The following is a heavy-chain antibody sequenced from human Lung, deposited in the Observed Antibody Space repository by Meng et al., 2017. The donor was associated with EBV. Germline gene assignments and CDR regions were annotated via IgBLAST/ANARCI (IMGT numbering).Heavy chain of an antibody. J-gene: IGHJ5*02. V-gene: IGHV1-46*02. CDR3: ARVSIGGSYRFDP. Sequence: TFNTSLLHWVRQVPVQWIGCMDDSSPRGGSSISAQRFQSRVTMTSDTSTTTVYMDLSSLRSEDTAVYYCARVSIGGSYRFDPWGQGTLVTVSS. CDR1: TFNTSL. D-gene: IGHD1-26*01. CDR2: SSPRGGSS.